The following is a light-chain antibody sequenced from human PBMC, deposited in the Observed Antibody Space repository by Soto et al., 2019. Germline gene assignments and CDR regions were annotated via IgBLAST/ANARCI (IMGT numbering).Light chain of an antibody. CDR3: QQYASAPIT. CDR2: GAS. CDR1: QSVSSR. Sequence: EIVMTQSPATLSVSPGERATLSCRASQSVSSRLAWYQHKSGQAPRLLISGASNRATGIPDRFSGSGSGTDFTLIISRLEPEDFALYYCQQYASAPITFGQGTRLEIK. V-gene: IGKV3-20*01. J-gene: IGKJ5*01.